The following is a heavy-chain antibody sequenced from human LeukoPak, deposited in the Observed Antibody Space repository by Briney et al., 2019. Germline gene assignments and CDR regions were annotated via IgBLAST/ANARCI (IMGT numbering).Heavy chain of an antibody. CDR1: GFNFSSSA. D-gene: IGHD6-19*01. Sequence: GGSLRLSCAASGFNFSSSAMRWVRQAPGKGLEWVSTITTASGDSTYYADSVKGRFTISRDNSKNTLYLQMNSLRAEDTAVYYCAKYKYNSVPGPFDLWGQGALVTVSS. CDR3: AKYKYNSVPGPFDL. J-gene: IGHJ4*02. V-gene: IGHV3-23*01. CDR2: ITTASGDST.